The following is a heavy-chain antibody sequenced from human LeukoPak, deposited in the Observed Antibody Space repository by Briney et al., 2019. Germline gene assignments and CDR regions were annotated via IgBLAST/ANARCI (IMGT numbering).Heavy chain of an antibody. CDR2: ISGSGGST. V-gene: IGHV3-23*01. Sequence: PGGSLRLSCAAPGFTFSSYAMSWVRQAPGKGLEWVSAISGSGGSTYYADSVKGRFTISRDNSKNTLYLQMNSLRAEDTAVYYCAKKAGTSCKYYYYMDVWGKGTTVTVSS. CDR1: GFTFSSYA. J-gene: IGHJ6*03. D-gene: IGHD2-2*01. CDR3: AKKAGTSCKYYYYMDV.